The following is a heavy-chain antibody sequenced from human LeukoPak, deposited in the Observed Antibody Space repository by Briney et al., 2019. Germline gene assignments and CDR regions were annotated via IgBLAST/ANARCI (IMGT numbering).Heavy chain of an antibody. Sequence: ASVKVSCKASGYTFTSYGISWVRQAPGQGLEWMGWISAHNGNTNYAQKLQGRVTMPTDTSTSTAYMELRSLRSDDTAVYYCARARLLWFGEFFDYWGQGTLVTVSS. CDR2: ISAHNGNT. CDR3: ARARLLWFGEFFDY. CDR1: GYTFTSYG. J-gene: IGHJ4*02. D-gene: IGHD3-10*01. V-gene: IGHV1-18*04.